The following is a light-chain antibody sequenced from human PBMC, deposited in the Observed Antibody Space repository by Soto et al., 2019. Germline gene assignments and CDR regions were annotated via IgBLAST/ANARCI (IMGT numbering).Light chain of an antibody. CDR3: QTWGTGIRV. CDR2: LNSDGSH. CDR1: SGYSSYA. Sequence: QSVLTQSPSASASLGASVKLTCTLSSGYSSYAIAWHQQQPEKGPRYLMKLNSDGSHTKGDGIPDRFSGSSSGAERYLTSSSLQSEDEADYYCQTWGTGIRVFGGGTKLTVL. J-gene: IGLJ2*01. V-gene: IGLV4-69*01.